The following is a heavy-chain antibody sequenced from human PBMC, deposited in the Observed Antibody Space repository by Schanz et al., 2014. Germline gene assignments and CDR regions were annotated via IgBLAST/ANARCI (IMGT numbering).Heavy chain of an antibody. CDR2: INPSGGST. D-gene: IGHD3-9*01. CDR1: GYTFTSDS. CDR3: AKHVRSLTGNDY. Sequence: QVQLVQSGAEVKKPGASVKVSCKASGYTFTSDSMHWVRQAPGQGLEWMGMINPSGGSTTYAQKFQGRVTMTRDTSTSTVYMELSSLRSEDTAVYYCAKHVRSLTGNDYWGQGTLVTVSS. V-gene: IGHV1-46*01. J-gene: IGHJ4*02.